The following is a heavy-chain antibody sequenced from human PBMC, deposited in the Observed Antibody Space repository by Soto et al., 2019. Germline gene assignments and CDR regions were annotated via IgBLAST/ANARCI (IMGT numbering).Heavy chain of an antibody. Sequence: DVQLVESGGVVVQPGGSLRLSCAASGFTFDDYTMHWVRQAPGKGLEWVSLISWDGGSTYYADSVKGRFTISRDNSKNSLYLQMNSLRTEDTALYYCAKEGSGWYRGGMDYWGQGTLVTVSS. D-gene: IGHD6-19*01. CDR2: ISWDGGST. V-gene: IGHV3-43*01. CDR3: AKEGSGWYRGGMDY. CDR1: GFTFDDYT. J-gene: IGHJ4*02.